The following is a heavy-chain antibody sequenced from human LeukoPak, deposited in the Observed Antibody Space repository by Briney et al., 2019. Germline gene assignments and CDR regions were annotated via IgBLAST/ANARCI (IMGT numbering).Heavy chain of an antibody. J-gene: IGHJ4*02. CDR3: ARVTGGAELDYYDSSGYNPVPLRHHDY. V-gene: IGHV4-30-2*01. CDR1: GGSISSGGYS. Sequence: SETLSLTCAVSGGSISSGGYSWSWIRQPPGKGLEWIGYIYHSGSTYYNPSLKSRVTISVDTSKNQFSLKLSSVTAADTAVYYCARVTGGAELDYYDSSGYNPVPLRHHDYWGQGTLVTVSS. CDR2: IYHSGST. D-gene: IGHD3-22*01.